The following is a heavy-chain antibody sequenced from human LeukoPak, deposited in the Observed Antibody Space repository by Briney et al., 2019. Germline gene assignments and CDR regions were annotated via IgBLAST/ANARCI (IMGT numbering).Heavy chain of an antibody. CDR3: ARDAGNRGYGCDL. J-gene: IGHJ1*01. V-gene: IGHV3-48*01. D-gene: IGHD5-12*01. CDR1: GFIFSQYS. CDR2: IRSSSET. Sequence: GGSLRLSCAASGFIFSQYSIKWVRQAPGKGLEWVSDIRSSSETFYADSVKGGFTISRDNARNSLYLQMNNLRGEDTAIYYCARDAGNRGYGCDLWGQGTLVPVSS.